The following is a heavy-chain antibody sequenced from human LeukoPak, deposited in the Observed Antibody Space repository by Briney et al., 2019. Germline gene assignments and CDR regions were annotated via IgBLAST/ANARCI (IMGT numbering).Heavy chain of an antibody. J-gene: IGHJ4*02. V-gene: IGHV3-48*03. CDR2: ISSSGSTI. D-gene: IGHD4-17*01. CDR3: ARDGSRDGDYYFDY. Sequence: PGGSLRLSCAASGFTFSSYEMNWVRQAPGKGLEWVSYISSSGSTIYYADSVKGRFTISRDNSKNTLYLQMNSLRAEDTAVYYCARDGSRDGDYYFDYWGQGTLVTVSS. CDR1: GFTFSSYE.